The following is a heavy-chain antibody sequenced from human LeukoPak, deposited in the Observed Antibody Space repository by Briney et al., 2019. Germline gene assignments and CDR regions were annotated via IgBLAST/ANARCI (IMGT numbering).Heavy chain of an antibody. J-gene: IGHJ4*02. Sequence: SETLSLTCTVSGGSISNNYWSWIRQPPGKGLEWIGYIYYSGNTNYNPSLKSRVTILVDTSKNQFSLKLSSVTAADTAVYYCARVPVDTAMVSAIDYWGQGTLVTVSS. CDR1: GGSISNNY. D-gene: IGHD5-18*01. CDR3: ARVPVDTAMVSAIDY. V-gene: IGHV4-59*12. CDR2: IYYSGNT.